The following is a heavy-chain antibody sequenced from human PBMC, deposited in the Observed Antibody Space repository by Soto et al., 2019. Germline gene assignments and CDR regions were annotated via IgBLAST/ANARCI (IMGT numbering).Heavy chain of an antibody. CDR1: GGTFRSSA. CDR3: ASAPPPTVTMDSRYVDL. Sequence: QVQLVQSGAEVKKPGSSVKVSCKTSGGTFRSSALNWVRQAPGQGLEWLGGIIPIFGTANYAQKFQGRITITADKSTNTADMERRSLRSDDTAVYYCASAPPPTVTMDSRYVDLWGRGTLVTVSS. J-gene: IGHJ2*01. CDR2: IIPIFGTA. D-gene: IGHD4-17*01. V-gene: IGHV1-69*14.